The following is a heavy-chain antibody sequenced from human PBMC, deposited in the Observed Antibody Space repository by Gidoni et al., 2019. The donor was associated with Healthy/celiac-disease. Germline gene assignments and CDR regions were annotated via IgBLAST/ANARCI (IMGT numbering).Heavy chain of an antibody. Sequence: EVQLVESGGGLVKPGGSLRLSCAASGFTFSSYSMNWVRQAPGKGLEWVSSISSSSSYIYYADSVKGRFTISRDNAKNSLYLHMNSLRAEDTAVYYCARDHGDSFDYWGQGTLVTVSS. CDR2: ISSSSSYI. J-gene: IGHJ4*02. D-gene: IGHD4-17*01. CDR3: ARDHGDSFDY. V-gene: IGHV3-21*01. CDR1: GFTFSSYS.